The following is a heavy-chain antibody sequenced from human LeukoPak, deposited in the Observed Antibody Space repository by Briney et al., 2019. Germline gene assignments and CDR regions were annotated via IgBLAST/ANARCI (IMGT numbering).Heavy chain of an antibody. CDR2: INHSGGT. Sequence: SETLPLTCAVYGGSSSGYYWSWIRQPPGKGLEWIAEINHSGGTNYNASLRSRVTVYVDTSKNQFSLKLSSVTAADTAVYYCARGGGNLLPFFDPKYYYYMDVWGKGTTVTVSS. CDR1: GGSSSGYY. CDR3: ARGGGNLLPFFDPKYYYYMDV. D-gene: IGHD3-9*01. J-gene: IGHJ6*03. V-gene: IGHV4-34*01.